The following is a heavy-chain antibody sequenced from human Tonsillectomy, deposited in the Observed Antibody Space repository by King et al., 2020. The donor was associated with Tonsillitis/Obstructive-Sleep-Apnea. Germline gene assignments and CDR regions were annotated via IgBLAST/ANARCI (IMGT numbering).Heavy chain of an antibody. CDR2: ISYDGRNK. J-gene: IGHJ4*02. CDR3: ARDAVAGGYGWHFAY. Sequence: VQLVESGGGVVQPGRSLRLSCAASGFTFSSYAIHWVRQAPGTGLEWVAVISYDGRNKYYADSVKGRFTISRDNSKNTVYLQMNSLRAEDTAVFYCARDAVAGGYGWHFAYWGQGTLVTVSS. CDR1: GFTFSSYA. V-gene: IGHV3-30*04. D-gene: IGHD6-19*01.